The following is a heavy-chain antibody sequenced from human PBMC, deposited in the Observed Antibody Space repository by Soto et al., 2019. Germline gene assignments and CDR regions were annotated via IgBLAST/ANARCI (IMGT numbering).Heavy chain of an antibody. CDR3: ARDPLWGTAMVLWYFDL. CDR2: ISSDGSNK. D-gene: IGHD5-18*01. Sequence: QVQLVESGGGVVQPGRSLRLSCAASGFTFSSYAMHWVRQAPGKGLEWVPVISSDGSNKYYADSVKGRFTISRDNSKNTLYLQMNSMRADDTAVYYCARDPLWGTAMVLWYFDLWGRGTLVTVSS. CDR1: GFTFSSYA. V-gene: IGHV3-30-3*01. J-gene: IGHJ2*01.